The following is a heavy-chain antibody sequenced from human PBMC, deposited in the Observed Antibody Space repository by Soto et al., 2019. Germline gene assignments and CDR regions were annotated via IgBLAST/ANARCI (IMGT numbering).Heavy chain of an antibody. Sequence: PGGSLRLSCAASGFTFNNYALSWVRQAPGKGLDWVSGISGSGANTYYADSVKGRFTISRDNSKNTLYLQMNSLRAEDTAIYYCAKRMGDISGYYSIDYWGQGTLVTVSS. D-gene: IGHD6-19*01. J-gene: IGHJ4*02. CDR3: AKRMGDISGYYSIDY. CDR1: GFTFNNYA. CDR2: ISGSGANT. V-gene: IGHV3-23*01.